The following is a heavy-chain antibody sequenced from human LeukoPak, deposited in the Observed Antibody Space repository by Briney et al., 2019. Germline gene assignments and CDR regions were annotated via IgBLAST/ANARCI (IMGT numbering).Heavy chain of an antibody. Sequence: SETLSLTCAVYGGSFSGYYWSWIRQPPGKGLEWIGEINHSGSTNYNPSLKSRVTISVDTSKNQFSLKLSSVTAADTAVYYCARGLRRLQRPAAYWGQGTLVAVSS. CDR1: GGSFSGYY. CDR3: ARGLRRLQRPAAY. D-gene: IGHD5-24*01. CDR2: INHSGST. V-gene: IGHV4-34*01. J-gene: IGHJ4*02.